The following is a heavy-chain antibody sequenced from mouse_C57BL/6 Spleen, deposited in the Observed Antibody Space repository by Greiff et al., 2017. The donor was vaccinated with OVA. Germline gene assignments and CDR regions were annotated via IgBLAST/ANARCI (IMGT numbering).Heavy chain of an antibody. V-gene: IGHV3-1*01. J-gene: IGHJ1*03. D-gene: IGHD2-5*01. CDR1: GYSITSGYD. CDR2: ISYSGSN. Sequence: DVHLVESGPGMVKPSQSLSLTCTVTGYSITSGYDWHWIRHFPGNKLEWMGYISYSGSNNYNPSLKIRISITHDTSKNHFFLKLKSVTTEDTATYYGARDSNYWYFDVWGTGTTVTVSS. CDR3: ARDSNYWYFDV.